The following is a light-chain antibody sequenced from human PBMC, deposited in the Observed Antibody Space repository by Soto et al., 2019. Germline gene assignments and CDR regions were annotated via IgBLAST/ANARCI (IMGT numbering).Light chain of an antibody. CDR1: SSNIGGNS. CDR3: GSWDSSLSAYV. Sequence: QSVMTQPPSVSAAPGQKVTISCSGSSSNIGGNSVSWYQQLPGTAPKLLIYDDNKRPSGIPDRFSGSKSGTSATLGITEFQTGDEAYYYCGSWDSSLSAYVFGTGTKLTVL. J-gene: IGLJ1*01. CDR2: DDN. V-gene: IGLV1-51*01.